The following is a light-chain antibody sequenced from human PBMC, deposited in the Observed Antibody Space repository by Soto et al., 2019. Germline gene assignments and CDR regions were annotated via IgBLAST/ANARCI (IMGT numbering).Light chain of an antibody. V-gene: IGKV1-39*01. CDR1: QSISTN. J-gene: IGKJ3*01. CDR2: AAS. Sequence: DIQMTQSPSSLSASVGDRVTITCRASQSISTNLNWYQVNPGKAPKLLIYAASSLESGVPSRISGSGSGTDFTLPISSLQPEDFTTYYCQQSYTTPLFTFGPETKVDIK. CDR3: QQSYTTPLFT.